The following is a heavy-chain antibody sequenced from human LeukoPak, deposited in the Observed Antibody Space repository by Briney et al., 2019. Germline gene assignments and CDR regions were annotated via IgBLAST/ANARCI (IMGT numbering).Heavy chain of an antibody. D-gene: IGHD4-17*01. CDR1: GYTFTGYY. Sequence: ASVKVSCKASGYTFTGYYMHWVRQAPGQELEWMGWINPNSGGTNYAQKFQGRVTMTRDTSISTAYMELSRLRSDDTAVYYCARAVHDYGDYYFDYWGQGTLVTVSS. CDR2: INPNSGGT. V-gene: IGHV1-2*02. CDR3: ARAVHDYGDYYFDY. J-gene: IGHJ4*02.